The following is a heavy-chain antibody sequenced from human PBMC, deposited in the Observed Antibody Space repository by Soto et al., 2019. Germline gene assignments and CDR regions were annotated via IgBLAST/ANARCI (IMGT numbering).Heavy chain of an antibody. V-gene: IGHV3-30*03. J-gene: IGHJ6*02. D-gene: IGHD5-18*01. CDR3: ARDRVYSYGDNYYYYGMDV. Sequence: GGSLRLSCAASGFGFSSYGMHWVRQAPGKGLEWVAMISYDGTDEYYADSVKGRFTISRDNSKNAVYLQMNSLRAEDTAVYYCARDRVYSYGDNYYYYGMDVWGQGTTVTVSS. CDR2: ISYDGTDE. CDR1: GFGFSSYG.